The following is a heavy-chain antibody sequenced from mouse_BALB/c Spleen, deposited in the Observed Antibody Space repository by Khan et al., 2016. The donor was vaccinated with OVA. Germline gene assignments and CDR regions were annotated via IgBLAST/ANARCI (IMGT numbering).Heavy chain of an antibody. CDR2: IYPGSGNT. D-gene: IGHD1-1*01. J-gene: IGHJ2*01. CDR1: GYTFTDYY. CDR3: ARGGYYANSLFDY. V-gene: IGHV1-84*02. Sequence: QVQLKQSGPELVKPGTSVKISCRTSGYTFTDYYINWVKQKPGQGLEWIGWIYPGSGNTKYNEKFKDMATLTIDTSSSAAYMHLSSLTSEGTAVYFCARGGYYANSLFDYWGQGTTLTVSS.